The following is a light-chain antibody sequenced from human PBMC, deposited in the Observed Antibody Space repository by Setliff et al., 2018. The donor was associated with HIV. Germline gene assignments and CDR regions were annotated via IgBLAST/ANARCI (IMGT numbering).Light chain of an antibody. Sequence: QSVLTQPASVSGSPGRSITISCTGTSSDIGSYNLVSWYQQHPGKAPQLLIYEVNKRPSGVSHRFSGFKSGNTASLRISGLQADDETDYYCCSYVGINTIVLGGGT. V-gene: IGLV2-23*02. J-gene: IGLJ3*02. CDR1: SSDIGSYNL. CDR3: CSYVGINTIV. CDR2: EVN.